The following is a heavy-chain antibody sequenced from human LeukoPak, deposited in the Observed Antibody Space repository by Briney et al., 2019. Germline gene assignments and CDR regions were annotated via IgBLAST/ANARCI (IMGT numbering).Heavy chain of an antibody. CDR2: ISSSSSYI. V-gene: IGHV3-21*01. Sequence: GGSLRLSCGASGFTFSSYSMKWVRQAPGKGLEWVSSISSSSSYIYYADPVKGRFTISRDNAKNSLYLQMNSLRAEDTAVYYCARVVWDSSGYYIDFWGQGTLVTVSS. CDR3: ARVVWDSSGYYIDF. J-gene: IGHJ4*02. CDR1: GFTFSSYS. D-gene: IGHD3-22*01.